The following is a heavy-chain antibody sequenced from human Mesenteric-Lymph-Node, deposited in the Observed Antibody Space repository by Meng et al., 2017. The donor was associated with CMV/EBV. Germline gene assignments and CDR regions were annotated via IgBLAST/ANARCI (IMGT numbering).Heavy chain of an antibody. V-gene: IGHV3-7*01. J-gene: IGHJ3*02. CDR2: MKPDGSEK. Sequence: GGSLRLSCAASGFTFGNYWMAWVRQAPGKGLEWVANMKPDGSEKYYVDSVRGRFTISRDNARNLVFLQMNRLRAEDTAVYFCASGNVFNIWGQGTLVTVSS. CDR1: GFTFGNYW. CDR3: ASGNVFNI. D-gene: IGHD1-1*01.